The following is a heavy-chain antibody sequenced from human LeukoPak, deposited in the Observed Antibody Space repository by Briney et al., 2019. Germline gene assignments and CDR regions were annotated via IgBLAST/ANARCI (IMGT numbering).Heavy chain of an antibody. CDR1: GFTFSSYA. Sequence: PGGSLRLSCAASGFTFSSYAMHWVRQAPGKGLEWVAVISYDGSNKYYADSVKGRFTISRDNSKNTLYLQMNSLRAEDTAVYYCARDSVTVTTLGYYYGMDVWGKGTTVTVSS. CDR3: ARDSVTVTTLGYYYGMDV. J-gene: IGHJ6*04. D-gene: IGHD4-17*01. CDR2: ISYDGSNK. V-gene: IGHV3-30*14.